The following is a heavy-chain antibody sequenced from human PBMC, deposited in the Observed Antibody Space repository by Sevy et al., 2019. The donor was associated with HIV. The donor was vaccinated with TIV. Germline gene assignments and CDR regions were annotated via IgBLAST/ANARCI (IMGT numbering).Heavy chain of an antibody. CDR1: GFTFDDFA. CDR3: AKDIGATAIAVVAN. J-gene: IGHJ4*02. Sequence: GGSLRLSCAASGFTFDDFAMHWVRQVPGKGLEWVSGLNWDSGSVAYADSVKGRFTISRANAKNALFLQMNSLRAEDTALYYCAKDIGATAIAVVANWGQGIQVTVSS. V-gene: IGHV3-9*01. CDR2: LNWDSGSV. D-gene: IGHD6-19*01.